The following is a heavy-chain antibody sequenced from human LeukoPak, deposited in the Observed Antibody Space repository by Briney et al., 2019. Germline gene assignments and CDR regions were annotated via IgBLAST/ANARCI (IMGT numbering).Heavy chain of an antibody. J-gene: IGHJ5*02. V-gene: IGHV1-69*13. Sequence: SVKVSCKASGGTFSRHTISWVRQSPGQGLEWMGGITPMFGTSNYAQKFRGRVTITADESTSTAYVELSSLRSEDTAVYYCARLGSSDWFDPWGQGTLDTVSS. D-gene: IGHD6-6*01. CDR2: ITPMFGTS. CDR1: GGTFSRHT. CDR3: ARLGSSDWFDP.